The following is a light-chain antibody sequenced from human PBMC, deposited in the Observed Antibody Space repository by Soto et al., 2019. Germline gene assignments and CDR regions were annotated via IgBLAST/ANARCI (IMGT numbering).Light chain of an antibody. J-gene: IGKJ1*01. CDR2: GSS. V-gene: IGKV3-15*01. CDR1: QTISSN. CDR3: QQYNNWPRA. Sequence: EILMTQSPATLSVPPGERVTLSCRASQTISSNLAWYQQKPGQAPRLLIYGSSIRATGISARFSGSGSGTEFTLTISSLQSEDLAVYYCQQYNNWPRAFGQGTKV.